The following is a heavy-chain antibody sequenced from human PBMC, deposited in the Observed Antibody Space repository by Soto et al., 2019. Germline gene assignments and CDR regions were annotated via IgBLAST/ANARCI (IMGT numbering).Heavy chain of an antibody. CDR1: GFTFGRYG. D-gene: IGHD6-13*01. J-gene: IGHJ4*02. CDR2: ISFTGTTK. Sequence: GGSLRLSCVGSGFTFGRYGLHWVRQTPGKGLEWVAVISFTGTTKYYADSVKGRFTISRDNSKSTVYLEMNRLTADDSAMYFCAQDAEAAFFYDLENWGQGTLVTVSS. CDR3: AQDAEAAFFYDLEN. V-gene: IGHV3-30*18.